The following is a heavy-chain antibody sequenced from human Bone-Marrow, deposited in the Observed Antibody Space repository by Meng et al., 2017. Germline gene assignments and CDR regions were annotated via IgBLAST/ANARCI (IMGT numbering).Heavy chain of an antibody. J-gene: IGHJ6*02. Sequence: SETLSLTCAVSGGSVSGYYWSWIRQHPGQGLEWIGEINNSGSTNYNPSLKSRVTISVDTSKNQFSLKLSSVTAADTAVYYCARVSRDYDFLGPYGMDVWGQGTTVTVSS. CDR3: ARVSRDYDFLGPYGMDV. CDR1: GGSVSGYY. CDR2: INNSGST. V-gene: IGHV4-34*01. D-gene: IGHD3-3*01.